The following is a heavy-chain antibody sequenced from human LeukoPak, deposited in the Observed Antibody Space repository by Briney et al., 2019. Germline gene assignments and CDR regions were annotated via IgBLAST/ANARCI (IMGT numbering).Heavy chain of an antibody. CDR3: AHTPSSFLYNWFDP. V-gene: IGHV1-69*13. CDR2: IIPIFGTA. J-gene: IGHJ5*02. Sequence: SVKVSCKASGGTFSSYAISWVRQAPGQGLEWMGGIIPIFGTANYAQKFQGRVTITADESTSTAYMELSSLRSEDTAVYYCAHTPSSFLYNWFDPWGQGTLVTASS. D-gene: IGHD1-26*01. CDR1: GGTFSSYA.